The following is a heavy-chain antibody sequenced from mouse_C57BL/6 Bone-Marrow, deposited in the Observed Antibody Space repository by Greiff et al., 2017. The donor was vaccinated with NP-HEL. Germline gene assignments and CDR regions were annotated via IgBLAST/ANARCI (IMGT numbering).Heavy chain of an antibody. Sequence: QVHVKQPGAELVKPGASVKVSCKASGYTFTSYWMHWVKQRPGQGLEWIGRIHPSDSDTNYNQKFKGKATLTVDKSSSTAYMQLSSLTSEDSAVYYCAIEGAYYYGSSYEVDYWGQGTTLTVSS. D-gene: IGHD1-1*01. V-gene: IGHV1-74*01. J-gene: IGHJ2*01. CDR3: AIEGAYYYGSSYEVDY. CDR2: IHPSDSDT. CDR1: GYTFTSYW.